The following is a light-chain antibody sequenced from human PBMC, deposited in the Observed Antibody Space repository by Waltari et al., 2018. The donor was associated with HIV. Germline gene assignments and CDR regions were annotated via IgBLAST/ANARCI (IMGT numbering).Light chain of an antibody. V-gene: IGLV3-21*04. Sequence: SYELTQPPSVSVAPGETARITRGGNKIGSKTVHWYQLKPGNAPVLVMYDDPDRPSGSPERCSGSNARNTATLTISRVEAGDEADYYCQVWDSSSVVFGGGTKLTVL. CDR1: KIGSKT. J-gene: IGLJ2*01. CDR2: DDP. CDR3: QVWDSSSVV.